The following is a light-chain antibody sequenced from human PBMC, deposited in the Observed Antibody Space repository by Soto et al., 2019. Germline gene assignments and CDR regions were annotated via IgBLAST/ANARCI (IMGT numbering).Light chain of an antibody. CDR1: QGISHY. J-gene: IGKJ4*01. V-gene: IGKV1-39*01. Sequence: DIQLTQSPSSLSASVGDEVTITCRASQGISHYLTWYQQKPGRAPTLLIYGVCTMQSGFPSRFSGGGSGTDFTITISNLQLEDFATYYCQQSYDAQFTVGGGTRVEIK. CDR2: GVC. CDR3: QQSYDAQFT.